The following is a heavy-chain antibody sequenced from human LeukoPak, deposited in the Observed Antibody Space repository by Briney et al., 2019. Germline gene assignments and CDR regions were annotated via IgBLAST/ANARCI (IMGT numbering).Heavy chain of an antibody. V-gene: IGHV4-38-2*02. D-gene: IGHD3-22*01. CDR1: GYSISSGYY. CDR3: ARVDYYDSSGYLIFDY. CDR2: IYHSGST. J-gene: IGHJ4*02. Sequence: SETLSLTCTVSGYSISSGYYWGWIRQPPGKGLEWIGSIYHSGSTYYNPSLKSRVTISVDTSKNQFSLKLSSVTAADTAVYYCARVDYYDSSGYLIFDYWGQGTLVTVSS.